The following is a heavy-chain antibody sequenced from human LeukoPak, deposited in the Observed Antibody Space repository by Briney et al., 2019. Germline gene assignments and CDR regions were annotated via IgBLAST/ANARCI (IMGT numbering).Heavy chain of an antibody. CDR3: AGKESGGKGIDY. CDR2: IYYSGST. J-gene: IGHJ4*02. V-gene: IGHV4-59*12. CDR1: GDSISSYY. Sequence: SETLSLTCTVSGDSISSYYCSWIRQPPGKGLEWIGYIYYSGSTSYNPSLKSRVTISLDTSNNQFSLKLTSVTAADTAVYFCAGKESGGKGIDYWGQGTLVTVSS. D-gene: IGHD2-15*01.